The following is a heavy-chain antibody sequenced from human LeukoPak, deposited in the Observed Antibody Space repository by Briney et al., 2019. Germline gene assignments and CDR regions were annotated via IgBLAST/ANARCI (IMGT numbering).Heavy chain of an antibody. CDR2: IYYSGST. CDR3: ARAEGAYDRAFDT. CDR1: GGSISSRSYY. J-gene: IGHJ4*02. Sequence: SETLSLTCTVSGGSISSRSYYWSWIRQPPGKGLEWIEYIYYSGSTNYNPSLKSRFTISVDTSKTQFSLKLSSVTAADTAVYYCARAEGAYDRAFDTWGQGTLVTVSS. D-gene: IGHD3-22*01. V-gene: IGHV4-61*01.